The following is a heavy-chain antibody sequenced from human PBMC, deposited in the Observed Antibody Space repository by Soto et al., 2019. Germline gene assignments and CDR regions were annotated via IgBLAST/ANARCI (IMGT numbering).Heavy chain of an antibody. J-gene: IGHJ4*02. CDR1: GFTFTNYW. D-gene: IGHD1-20*01. CDR2: IDGVGTGT. Sequence: EVQLVQSGGGSVQPGGSLRLSCAASGFTFTNYWMHWVRQVPGKGLVWVSRIDGVGTGTSYSDSVRGRFTISRDNAENTLYLQINGLRAANTAVYYCATVFKYWGQGTLVTVSS. V-gene: IGHV3-74*01. CDR3: ATVFKY.